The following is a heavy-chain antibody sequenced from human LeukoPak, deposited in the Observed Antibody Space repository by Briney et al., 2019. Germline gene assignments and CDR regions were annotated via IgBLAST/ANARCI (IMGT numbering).Heavy chain of an antibody. CDR2: ISGSSGLT. CDR3: AKVGEMATTTYYFDY. D-gene: IGHD5-24*01. J-gene: IGHJ4*02. CDR1: GFTFSNYA. Sequence: GGSLRLSCAASGFTFSNYAMSWDRQAPGRGLEWVSAISGSSGLTYYADSVKGRFTISRDNSKNTLYLQMNSLRAEDTAVYYCAKVGEMATTTYYFDYWGQGTLVTVSS. V-gene: IGHV3-23*01.